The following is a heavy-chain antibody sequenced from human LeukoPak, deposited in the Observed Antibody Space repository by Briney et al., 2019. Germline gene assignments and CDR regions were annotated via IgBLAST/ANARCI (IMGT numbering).Heavy chain of an antibody. CDR1: GGSFSGYY. Sequence: SETLSLTCAVFGGSFSGYYWTWVRQAPGKGLERIGEINESGTTNYYPSLDNRVTISVDRSKNQFSLKVTSLTAADTAVFYCARALMTLVRGVPRTTWFDPWGPGTLVTVSS. J-gene: IGHJ5*02. CDR2: INESGTT. D-gene: IGHD3-10*01. CDR3: ARALMTLVRGVPRTTWFDP. V-gene: IGHV4-34*01.